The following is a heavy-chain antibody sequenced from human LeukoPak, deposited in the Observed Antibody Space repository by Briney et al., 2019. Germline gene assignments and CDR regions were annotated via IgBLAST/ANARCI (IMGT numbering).Heavy chain of an antibody. D-gene: IGHD3-10*01. J-gene: IGHJ4*02. CDR3: ARDRYGSGSYYNALHDY. V-gene: IGHV1-46*01. CDR2: INPSAGST. Sequence: ASVKVSCKASGYTFTTYYMHWVRQAPGQGLEWVGIINPSAGSTSYAQKFQDRVTMTRDTSTSTVYMELSRLRSDDTAVYYCARDRYGSGSYYNALHDYWGQGTLVTVSS. CDR1: GYTFTTYY.